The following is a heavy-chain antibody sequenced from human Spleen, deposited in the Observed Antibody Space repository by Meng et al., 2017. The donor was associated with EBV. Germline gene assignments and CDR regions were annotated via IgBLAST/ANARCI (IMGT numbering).Heavy chain of an antibody. J-gene: IGHJ4*02. CDR1: GGSISSGDYY. CDR2: ISYSGGT. Sequence: QVQLQESGPGLVKPSQTLSLTCAVSGGSISSGDYYWSWIRQPPGKGLEWIGYISYSGGTYYNPSLESRVTISIDASKSPFSLKLTSVTAADTAVYYCARGWFGDHYFDYWGQGALVTVSS. CDR3: ARGWFGDHYFDY. V-gene: IGHV4-30-4*01. D-gene: IGHD3-10*01.